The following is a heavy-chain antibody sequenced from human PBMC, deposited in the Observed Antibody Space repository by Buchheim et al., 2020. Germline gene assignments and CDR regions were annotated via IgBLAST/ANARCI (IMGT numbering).Heavy chain of an antibody. CDR2: IYHSGST. CDR1: GGSISSSNW. D-gene: IGHD5-18*01. Sequence: QVQLQESGPGLVKPSGTLSLTCAVSGGSISSSNWWSWVRQPPGKGLEWIGEIYHSGSTTYNPSLTSRVTISVDKSKNQFSLKLSSVTAADTAVYYCARATWIQLWFGLENYYYYGMDVWGQGTT. J-gene: IGHJ6*02. V-gene: IGHV4-4*02. CDR3: ARATWIQLWFGLENYYYYGMDV.